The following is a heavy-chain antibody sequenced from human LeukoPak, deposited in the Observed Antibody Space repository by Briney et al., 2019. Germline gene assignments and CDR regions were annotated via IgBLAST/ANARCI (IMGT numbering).Heavy chain of an antibody. V-gene: IGHV1-2*02. D-gene: IGHD3-10*01. J-gene: IGHJ6*03. Sequence: VKVSCKASGYTFTGYYMHWVRQAPGQGLEWMGWINPNSGGTNYAQKFQGRVTMTRDTSISTAYMELSRMRSDDTAVYYCARDMVPGTYYYYYMDVWGKGTTVTVSS. CDR2: INPNSGGT. CDR3: ARDMVPGTYYYYYMDV. CDR1: GYTFTGYY.